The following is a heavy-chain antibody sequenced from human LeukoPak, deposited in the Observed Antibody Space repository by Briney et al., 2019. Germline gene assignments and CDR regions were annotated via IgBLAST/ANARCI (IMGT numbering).Heavy chain of an antibody. V-gene: IGHV4-59*01. CDR2: IYYRGST. J-gene: IGHJ4*02. CDR1: GGSINNYY. Sequence: SETLSLTCTVSGGSINNYYWSWIRQPPGKGLEWIGYIYYRGSTNYNPSLKSGVTFSVDTSKKQFSLKLNSVTAADTAVYYCARGGDYGDLRYFDYWGQGTLVTVSS. CDR3: ARGGDYGDLRYFDY. D-gene: IGHD4-17*01.